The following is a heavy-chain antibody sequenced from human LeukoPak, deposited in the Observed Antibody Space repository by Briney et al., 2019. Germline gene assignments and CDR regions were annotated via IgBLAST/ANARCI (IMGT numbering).Heavy chain of an antibody. J-gene: IGHJ4*02. CDR1: GFTFRSYA. CDR2: ISGSGGST. CDR3: AKEGYFDWSPNDY. D-gene: IGHD3-9*01. V-gene: IGHV3-23*01. Sequence: GGSLRLPCAAPGFTFRSYAMGWVRQAPGWGLEWVSAISGSGGSTYYADSVKGRFTISRDNSKNTLYLQMNSLRAEDTAVYYCAKEGYFDWSPNDYWGQGTLVTVSS.